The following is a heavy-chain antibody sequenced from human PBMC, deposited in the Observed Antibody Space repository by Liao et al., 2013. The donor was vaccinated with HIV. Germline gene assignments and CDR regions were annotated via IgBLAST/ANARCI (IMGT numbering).Heavy chain of an antibody. CDR3: ARGRPTPYYYYYMDV. CDR1: GVSFSLYS. CDR2: FMPVGST. Sequence: QVQLQESGPGLVKPSETLSLTCTVSGVSFSLYSWSWGPAARREGTGVDWGVFMPVGSTSYNPSLKSRVSMSVDTSKNHFSLRLTSVTAADTAVYYCARGRPTPYYYYYMDVWGTGTAVTVSS. V-gene: IGHV4-4*07. J-gene: IGHJ6*03.